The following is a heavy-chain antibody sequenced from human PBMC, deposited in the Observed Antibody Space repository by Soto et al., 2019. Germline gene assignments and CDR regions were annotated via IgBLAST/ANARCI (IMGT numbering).Heavy chain of an antibody. CDR3: ARGQVVVVAARYYYGMDV. V-gene: IGHV1-69*13. J-gene: IGHJ6*02. CDR2: IIPIFGTA. Sequence: WASVKVSCKASGGTFSSYAISWVRQAPGQGLEWMGGIIPIFGTANYAQKFQGRVTITADESTSTAYMELSSLRSEDTAVYYCARGQVVVVAARYYYGMDVWGQGTTVTVSS. CDR1: GGTFSSYA. D-gene: IGHD2-15*01.